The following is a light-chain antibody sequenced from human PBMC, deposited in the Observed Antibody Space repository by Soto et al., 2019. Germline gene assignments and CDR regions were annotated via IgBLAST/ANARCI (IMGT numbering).Light chain of an antibody. Sequence: QSALTQPASVSGSPGQSITISCTGTTSDVGGYNYVSWYQQHPGKVPKLLNHEVRNRPSGVSNRFSGSKSGNTASLTISGLQEEDEADYYCLSKTSSISYVFGTGTKLTVL. CDR2: EVR. CDR1: TSDVGGYNY. CDR3: LSKTSSISYV. J-gene: IGLJ1*01. V-gene: IGLV2-14*01.